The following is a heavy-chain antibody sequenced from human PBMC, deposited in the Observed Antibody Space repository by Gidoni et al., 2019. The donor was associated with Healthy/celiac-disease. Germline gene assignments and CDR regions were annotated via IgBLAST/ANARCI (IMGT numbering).Heavy chain of an antibody. Sequence: GGGLVQHGGSLRRSCAGSGCSFSSYSMNWVRQAPGKGLEWVSYISSSSSTIYYADSVKGRFTISRDNAKNSLYLQMNSLRDEDTAVYYCARDAVTLKLDYYYGMDVWGQGTTVTVSS. D-gene: IGHD4-4*01. V-gene: IGHV3-48*02. CDR3: ARDAVTLKLDYYYGMDV. J-gene: IGHJ6*02. CDR2: ISSSSSTI. CDR1: GCSFSSYS.